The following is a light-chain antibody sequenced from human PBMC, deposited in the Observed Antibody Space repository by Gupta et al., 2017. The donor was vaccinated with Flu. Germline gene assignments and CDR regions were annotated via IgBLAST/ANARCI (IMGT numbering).Light chain of an antibody. J-gene: IGLJ3*02. V-gene: IGLV3-10*01. Sequence: SYELTQPPSVSVSPGQTARNTCPGDALPKKYAYWYQQKSGQAPVLVIYEDTKRPSGIPTRFSGSSSGTMASLTISEAQVEDEADYYFFSTDSSGNHRVFGGGTKLTVL. CDR1: ALPKKY. CDR3: FSTDSSGNHRV. CDR2: EDT.